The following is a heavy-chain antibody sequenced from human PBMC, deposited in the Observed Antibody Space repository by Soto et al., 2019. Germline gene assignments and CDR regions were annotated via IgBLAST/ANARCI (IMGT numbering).Heavy chain of an antibody. CDR3: ARVGYCSSTSCYVYFQH. CDR2: ISSSSSTI. D-gene: IGHD2-2*01. CDR1: GFTFSSYS. V-gene: IGHV3-48*01. Sequence: GSLRLSCAASGFTFSSYSMNWVRQAPGKGLEWVSYISSSSSTIYYADSVKGRFTISRDNAKNSLYLQMNSLRAEDTAVYYCARVGYCSSTSCYVYFQHWGQGTLVTVSS. J-gene: IGHJ1*01.